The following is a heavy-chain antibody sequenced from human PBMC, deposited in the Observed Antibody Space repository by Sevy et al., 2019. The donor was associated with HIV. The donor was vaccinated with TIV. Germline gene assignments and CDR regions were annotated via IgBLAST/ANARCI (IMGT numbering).Heavy chain of an antibody. CDR3: ARGGSDGNY. CDR1: GYTFSDYS. J-gene: IGHJ4*02. V-gene: IGHV1-2*02. D-gene: IGHD5-12*01. CDR2: INAASGVT. Sequence: ASVKVSCKASGYTFSDYSIYWIRQAPGQGFEWMGWINAASGVTNFAQKFQGRVTMTRDKSINTAYMEVYRLTSDDTAVYYCARGGSDGNYWGQGTLVTVSS.